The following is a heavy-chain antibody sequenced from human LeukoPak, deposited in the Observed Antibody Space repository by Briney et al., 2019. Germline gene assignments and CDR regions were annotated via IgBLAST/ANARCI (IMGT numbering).Heavy chain of an antibody. D-gene: IGHD1-26*01. V-gene: IGHV4-4*07. CDR3: ARVGAKKNHYYGMDV. CDR1: GGSISSYY. J-gene: IGHJ6*02. Sequence: SETLSLTCTVSGGSISSYYWSWIRQPAGKGLEWIGRIYTSGSTNYNPSLKSRVTMSVDTSKDQFSLKLSSVTAADTALYYCARVGAKKNHYYGMDVWGQGTTVTVSS. CDR2: IYTSGST.